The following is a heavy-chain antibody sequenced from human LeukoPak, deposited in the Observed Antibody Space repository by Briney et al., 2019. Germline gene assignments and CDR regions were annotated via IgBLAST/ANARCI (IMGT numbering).Heavy chain of an antibody. CDR2: ISYDGSNK. D-gene: IGHD3-9*01. J-gene: IGHJ4*02. Sequence: GGSLRLSCAASGFTFSSYGMHWVRQAPGKGLEWVAVISYDGSNKYYADSVKGRFTISRDNSKNTLYLQMNSLRAEDTAVYYCAKVRYFDWLLFYFDYWGQGTLVTVSS. CDR3: AKVRYFDWLLFYFDY. V-gene: IGHV3-30*18. CDR1: GFTFSSYG.